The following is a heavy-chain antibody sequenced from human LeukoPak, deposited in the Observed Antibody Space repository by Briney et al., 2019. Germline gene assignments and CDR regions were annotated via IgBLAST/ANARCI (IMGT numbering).Heavy chain of an antibody. J-gene: IGHJ4*02. Sequence: PSETLSLTCTVSGYSISSGYYWGWIRQPPGKGLEWIGSIYHSGSTCYNPSLKSRVTISVDTSKNQFSLKLSSVTAADTAVYYCARLRSLREMGFDYWGQGTLVTVSS. V-gene: IGHV4-38-2*02. CDR3: ARLRSLREMGFDY. CDR1: GYSISSGYY. D-gene: IGHD5-24*01. CDR2: IYHSGST.